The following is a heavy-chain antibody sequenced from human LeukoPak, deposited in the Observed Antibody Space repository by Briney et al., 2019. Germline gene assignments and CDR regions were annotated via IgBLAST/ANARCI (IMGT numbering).Heavy chain of an antibody. CDR1: GFTFSGSA. V-gene: IGHV3-73*01. Sequence: GGSLRLSCAASGFTFSGSAMHWFRQASGKGLEWVARIRSKTNNYATVYAASVKGRFTISRDDSKNTAYLQMNSLKTEDTAVYYCARSSGRSPNRDYMDVWGKGTTVTISS. D-gene: IGHD1-14*01. J-gene: IGHJ6*03. CDR3: ARSSGRSPNRDYMDV. CDR2: IRSKTNNYAT.